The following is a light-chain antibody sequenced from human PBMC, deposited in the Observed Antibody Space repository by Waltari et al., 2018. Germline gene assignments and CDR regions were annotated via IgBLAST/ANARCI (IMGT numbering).Light chain of an antibody. J-gene: IGLJ1*01. CDR1: SSDVGGYTY. CDR3: SSFTSTHTYV. V-gene: IGLV2-14*03. Sequence: QSALTQPASVSGSPGQSITISCTGTSSDVGGYTYVAWYQKHPGKAPKLIIYDVNNWPSGVSNRFSGSKSGNTASLTISGLQAEDEADYFCSSFTSTHTYVFGSGTKVNVL. CDR2: DVN.